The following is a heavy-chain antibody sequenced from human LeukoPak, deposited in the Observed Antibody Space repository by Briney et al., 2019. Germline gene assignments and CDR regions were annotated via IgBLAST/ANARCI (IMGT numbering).Heavy chain of an antibody. D-gene: IGHD3-16*01. Sequence: SETLSLTCTVSGGSISSSSYYWGWIRQPPGKGLEWIGSIYYSGSTYYNPSLTSRATISVDTSKNQFSLKLSSVTAADTAVYYCARFGRGNFDYWGQGTLVTVSS. V-gene: IGHV4-39*07. CDR1: GGSISSSSYY. CDR3: ARFGRGNFDY. J-gene: IGHJ4*02. CDR2: IYYSGST.